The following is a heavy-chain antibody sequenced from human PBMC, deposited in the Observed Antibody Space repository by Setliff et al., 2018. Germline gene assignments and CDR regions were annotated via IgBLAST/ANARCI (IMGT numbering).Heavy chain of an antibody. Sequence: GGSLRLSCEGSGFTFSSYNMNWVRQAPGKGLEWVSYISNSISIIYYADSVKGRFTISRDNAKNSLYLHMTSLRAEDTAVYYCARDGGYGSGYALGIWGQGTMVTVSS. D-gene: IGHD3-10*01. V-gene: IGHV3-48*01. CDR2: ISNSISII. J-gene: IGHJ3*02. CDR3: ARDGGYGSGYALGI. CDR1: GFTFSSYN.